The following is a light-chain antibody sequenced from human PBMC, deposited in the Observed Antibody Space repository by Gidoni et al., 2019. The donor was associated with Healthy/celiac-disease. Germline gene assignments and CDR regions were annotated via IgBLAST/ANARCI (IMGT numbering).Light chain of an antibody. CDR1: QSVSSSY. CDR3: QQDYNLPWT. V-gene: IGKV3D-7*01. J-gene: IGKJ1*01. CDR2: GAS. Sequence: EIVMTQSPGTLSLSPGERATLSCRASQSVSSSYLSWYQQKPGQAPRLLIYGASPRATGIPARFSGSGSGTDFTLTISSLQPEDFAVYYCQQDYNLPWTFGQGTKVEIK.